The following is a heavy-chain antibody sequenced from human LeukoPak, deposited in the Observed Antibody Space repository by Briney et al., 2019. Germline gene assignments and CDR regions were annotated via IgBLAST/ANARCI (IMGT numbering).Heavy chain of an antibody. CDR2: ISAYNGNT. CDR1: GYTFTTYG. D-gene: IGHD4-17*01. Sequence: GASVKVSCKASGYTFTTYGITWVRQAPGQGLEWMGWISAYNGNTNYAQKFQGRVTMTTDTSTSTAYMELRSLRSDDTAVYYCARKPTTVTTCFDYWGRGTLVTVSS. CDR3: ARKPTTVTTCFDY. V-gene: IGHV1-18*01. J-gene: IGHJ4*02.